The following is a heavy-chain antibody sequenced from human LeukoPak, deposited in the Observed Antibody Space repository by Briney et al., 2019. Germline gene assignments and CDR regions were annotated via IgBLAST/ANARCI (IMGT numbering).Heavy chain of an antibody. CDR3: ARVGSDGSYFDY. Sequence: SETLSLTCTVSGGSLSNFYWSWIRQPAGRGLEWIGRFYFSVNTNYNPSLMGRVTMSVDTSKNQFSLNLTSVTAADTAVYYCARVGSDGSYFDYWGQGPLVTVSS. J-gene: IGHJ4*02. CDR2: FYFSVNT. V-gene: IGHV4-4*07. D-gene: IGHD1-26*01. CDR1: GGSLSNFY.